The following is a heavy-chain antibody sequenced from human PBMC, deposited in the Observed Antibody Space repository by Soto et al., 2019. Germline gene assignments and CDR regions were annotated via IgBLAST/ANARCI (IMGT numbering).Heavy chain of an antibody. J-gene: IGHJ4*02. V-gene: IGHV4-39*01. CDR2: VYYSGST. CDR1: GGCTNSRSDA. D-gene: IGHD3-16*01. Sequence: EVLSLTSNVSGGCTNSRSDAWGWIRQPPVKGLEWIGSVYYSGSTYDNPSLQSRVTISVDTSRNQFSLKLISVTAADTAVYFCARQPRGPGYGERGLYFDYWGQGTLVTVSS. CDR3: ARQPRGPGYGERGLYFDY.